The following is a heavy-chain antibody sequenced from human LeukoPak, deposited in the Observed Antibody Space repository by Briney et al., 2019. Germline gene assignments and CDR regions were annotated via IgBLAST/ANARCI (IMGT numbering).Heavy chain of an antibody. D-gene: IGHD3-3*01. CDR3: ARDHEWSPDY. V-gene: IGHV3-48*03. Sequence: PGGSLRLSCAASGFTFSNYEMNWVRQAPGKGLEWVSYISSSGKTVDYADSVEGRFTISRDNAKNSLYLQMNSLRAEDTSVYYCARDHEWSPDYWGQGTLVTVSS. J-gene: IGHJ4*02. CDR2: ISSSGKTV. CDR1: GFTFSNYE.